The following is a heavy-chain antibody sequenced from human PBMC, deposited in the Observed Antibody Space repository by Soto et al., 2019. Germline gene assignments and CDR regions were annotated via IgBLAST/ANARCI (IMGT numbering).Heavy chain of an antibody. D-gene: IGHD5-18*01. J-gene: IGHJ4*02. V-gene: IGHV4-39*02. CDR3: ARDNGYREGIYEY. CDR2: IYYSGST. Sequence: PSETLSLTCTFSGVSISSSSYYCGWIRQPPGKGLEWIGSIYYSGSTYYNPSLKSRVTISVDTSKNQFSLKLSSVTAADTAVYYCARDNGYREGIYEYWGQGTLVNVSS. CDR1: GVSISSSSYY.